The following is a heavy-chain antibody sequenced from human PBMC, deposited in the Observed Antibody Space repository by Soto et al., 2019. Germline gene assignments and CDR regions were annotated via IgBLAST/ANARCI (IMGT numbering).Heavy chain of an antibody. CDR3: ARIERPPVIVARQKNFAY. Sequence: QVQLVQSGAEVKKPGASVKVSCKASGYTFTSYGISWVRQAPGQGLEWMGWISGYNGNTNSAQKLQGRVTMTSDTCTSTAYMDLSSLTPDDRAVYCCARIERPPVIVARQKNFAYWGQGALVTVSS. J-gene: IGHJ4*02. V-gene: IGHV1-18*01. CDR1: GYTFTSYG. CDR2: ISGYNGNT. D-gene: IGHD5-12*01.